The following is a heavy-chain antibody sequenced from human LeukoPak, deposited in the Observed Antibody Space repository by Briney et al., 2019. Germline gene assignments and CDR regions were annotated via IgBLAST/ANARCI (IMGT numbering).Heavy chain of an antibody. CDR1: GGSISSGSYY. D-gene: IGHD3-9*01. CDR2: IYYSGST. Sequence: TLSLTCTVSGGSISSGSYYWNWIRQPPGKGLEWIGHIYYSGSTNYNPSLKSRVTISVDTSKNQFSLKLSSVTAADTAVYYCARDGGGYYDILTGYYGWFGPWGQGTLVTVSS. CDR3: ARDGGGYYDILTGYYGWFGP. J-gene: IGHJ5*02. V-gene: IGHV4-61*01.